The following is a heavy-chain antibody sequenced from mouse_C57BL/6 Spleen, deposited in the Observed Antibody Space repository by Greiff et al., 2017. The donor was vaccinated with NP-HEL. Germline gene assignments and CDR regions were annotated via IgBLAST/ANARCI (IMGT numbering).Heavy chain of an antibody. J-gene: IGHJ2*01. Sequence: EVKVEESGGGLVQPGGSMKLSCVASGFTFSNYWMNWVRQSPEKGLEWVAQIRLKSDNYATHYAESVKGRFTISRDDSKSSVYLQMNNLRAEDTGIYYCTGEENDGYLDYWGQGTTLTVSS. CDR2: IRLKSDNYAT. CDR3: TGEENDGYLDY. CDR1: GFTFSNYW. D-gene: IGHD2-3*01. V-gene: IGHV6-3*01.